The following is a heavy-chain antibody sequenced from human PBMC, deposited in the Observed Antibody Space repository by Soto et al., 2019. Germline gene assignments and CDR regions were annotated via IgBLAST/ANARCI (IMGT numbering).Heavy chain of an antibody. CDR1: GGTFSSYA. CDR2: IIPIFGTA. V-gene: IGHV1-69*01. J-gene: IGHJ5*02. D-gene: IGHD3-22*01. CDR3: AREGGYYGPYYYDSSGLSRWFDP. Sequence: QVQLVQSGAEVKKPGSSVKVSCKASGGTFSSYAISWVRQAPGQGLEWMGGIIPIFGTANYAQKFQGRVTITADESTSTAYMELSSLRSEDTAVYYCAREGGYYGPYYYDSSGLSRWFDPWGQGTLVTVSS.